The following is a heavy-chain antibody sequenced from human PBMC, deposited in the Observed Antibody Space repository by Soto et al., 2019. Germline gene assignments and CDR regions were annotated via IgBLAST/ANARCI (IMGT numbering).Heavy chain of an antibody. V-gene: IGHV3-21*04. J-gene: IGHJ4*02. CDR3: SKGWGDY. CDR1: GVTFSSYS. D-gene: IGHD1-26*01. Sequence: GGSLRLSCAASGVTFSSYSMNWVRQAPGKGLEWVSSISSGSGHIYYTDSVKGRFTISRDNAKNSLYLQMNSLRVEDTALYYCSKGWGDYWGQGTLVTVSS. CDR2: ISSGSGHI.